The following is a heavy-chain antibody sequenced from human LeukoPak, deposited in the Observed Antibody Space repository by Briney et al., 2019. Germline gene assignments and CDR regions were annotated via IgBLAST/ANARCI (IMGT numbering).Heavy chain of an antibody. J-gene: IGHJ3*01. CDR2: IIPILGLA. V-gene: IGHV1-69*04. CDR1: GGTFSSYT. Sequence: ASVKVSSKASGGTFSSYTISWVRQAPGQGLEWMGRIIPILGLANYAQKFPGRLTITADKSTSTAYMELSSLRSEDTAVYYCARDNDGDYVFDFWGQGTMVTVSS. CDR3: ARDNDGDYVFDF. D-gene: IGHD4-17*01.